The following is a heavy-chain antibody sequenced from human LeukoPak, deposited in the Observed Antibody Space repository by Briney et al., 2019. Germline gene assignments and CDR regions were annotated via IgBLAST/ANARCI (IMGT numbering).Heavy chain of an antibody. CDR3: AKMGYGGWYFDY. CDR2: IIPIFGTA. Sequence: SVKVSCKASGYTFTSYGISWVRQAPGQGLEWMGGIIPIFGTANYAQKFQGRVTITTDESTSTAYMELSSLRAEDTAEYYCAKMGYGGWYFDYWGQGTLVTVSS. J-gene: IGHJ4*02. D-gene: IGHD4-23*01. V-gene: IGHV1-69*05. CDR1: GYTFTSYG.